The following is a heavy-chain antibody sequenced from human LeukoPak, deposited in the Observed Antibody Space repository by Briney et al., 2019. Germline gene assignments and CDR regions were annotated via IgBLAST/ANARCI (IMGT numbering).Heavy chain of an antibody. J-gene: IGHJ4*02. D-gene: IGHD3-9*01. V-gene: IGHV1-69*13. CDR2: IIPIFGTA. CDR1: GGTFSSYA. CDR3: ARSPLDILTGTLYWEYFDY. Sequence: SVKVSCKASGGTFSSYAISWVRQAPGQGLEWMEGIIPIFGTANYAQMFQGRVTITADESTSTAYMELSSLRSEDTAVYYCARSPLDILTGTLYWEYFDYWGQGTLATVSS.